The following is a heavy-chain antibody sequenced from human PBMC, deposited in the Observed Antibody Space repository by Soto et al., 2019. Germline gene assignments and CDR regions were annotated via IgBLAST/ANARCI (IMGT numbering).Heavy chain of an antibody. CDR1: GGSFSGYD. Sequence: SETLSLTCAVYGGSFSGYDWSWIRQPPGKGLEWIGEINHSGSTNYNPSLKSRVTISVDTSKNQFSLKLSSVTAADTAVYYCARTDYYSSRLYGMDVWGQGTTVTVSS. CDR3: ARTDYYSSRLYGMDV. CDR2: INHSGST. V-gene: IGHV4-34*01. J-gene: IGHJ6*02. D-gene: IGHD6-13*01.